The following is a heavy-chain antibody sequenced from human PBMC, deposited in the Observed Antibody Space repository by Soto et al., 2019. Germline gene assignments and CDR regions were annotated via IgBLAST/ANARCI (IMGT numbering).Heavy chain of an antibody. D-gene: IGHD6-13*01. CDR3: ARELLVAAAGYYYYGMDV. V-gene: IGHV5-10-1*01. Sequence: VESLKISCKGSGYSFTSYWISWLRQMPLKVLEWMGRIDPSDSYTNYSPSFQGHVTISADKSISTAYLQWSSLKASDTAMYYCARELLVAAAGYYYYGMDVWGQGTTVTVSS. CDR2: IDPSDSYT. CDR1: GYSFTSYW. J-gene: IGHJ6*02.